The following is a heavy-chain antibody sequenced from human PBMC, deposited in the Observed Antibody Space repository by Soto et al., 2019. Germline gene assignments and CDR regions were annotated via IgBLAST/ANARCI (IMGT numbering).Heavy chain of an antibody. Sequence: GASVKVSCKASGGDNLRDYRTTWVRRAPGQGLEWTGGIIPKLGSANYAQNFQGRVTITADESTDTVYMELRSLRSDDTAVYYCARGGDGYNFGVVYWGQGTPVTVSS. CDR3: ARGGDGYNFGVVY. D-gene: IGHD2-21*01. V-gene: IGHV1-69*13. J-gene: IGHJ4*02. CDR2: IIPKLGSA. CDR1: GGDNLRDYR.